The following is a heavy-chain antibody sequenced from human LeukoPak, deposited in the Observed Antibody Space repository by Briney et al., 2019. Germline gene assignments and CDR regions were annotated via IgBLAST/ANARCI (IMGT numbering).Heavy chain of an antibody. Sequence: SETLSLTCTVSGGSISSGGYYWSWIRQHPGKGLEWIGYIYYSGSTYYNPSLKSRVTISVDTSKNQFSLKLSSVTAADTAVYYCARDSYWISSAIDYWGQGTLVTVSS. V-gene: IGHV4-31*03. D-gene: IGHD2-21*01. CDR2: IYYSGST. CDR1: GGSISSGGYY. J-gene: IGHJ4*02. CDR3: ARDSYWISSAIDY.